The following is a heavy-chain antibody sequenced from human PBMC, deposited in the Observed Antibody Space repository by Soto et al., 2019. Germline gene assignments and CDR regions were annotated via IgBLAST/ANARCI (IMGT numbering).Heavy chain of an antibody. CDR1: GFTFNNYV. J-gene: IGHJ4*02. Sequence: EVQLLESGGGLVQPGGSLRLSCAASGFTFNNYVMSWVRQAPGKGLEWVSALGSGGVSAYYADSVKGRFTISRDNSKNTLYLLMNSLRAEDTAVYYCAKNAAPVTNLIDYWGQGTLVTVSS. CDR3: AKNAAPVTNLIDY. D-gene: IGHD4-17*01. V-gene: IGHV3-23*01. CDR2: LGSGGVSA.